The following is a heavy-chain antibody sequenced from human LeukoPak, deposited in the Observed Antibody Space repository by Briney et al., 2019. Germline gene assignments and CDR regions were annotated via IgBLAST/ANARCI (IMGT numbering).Heavy chain of an antibody. D-gene: IGHD6-13*01. CDR2: ISSSSSYI. J-gene: IGHJ4*02. CDR3: ARDSIAAAFDY. CDR1: GFTFSSYS. Sequence: GRSLRLSCAASGFTFSSYSMNWVRQAPGKGLEWVSSISSSSSYIYYADSVKGRFTISRDNAKNSLYLQMNSLRAEDTAVYYCARDSIAAAFDYWGQGTLVTVSS. V-gene: IGHV3-21*01.